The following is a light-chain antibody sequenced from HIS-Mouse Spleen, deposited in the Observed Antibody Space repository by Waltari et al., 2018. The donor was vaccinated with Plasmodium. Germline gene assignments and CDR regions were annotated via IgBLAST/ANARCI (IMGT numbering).Light chain of an antibody. CDR1: SSHIGNNY. CDR3: GTWDSSLSAGVV. CDR2: DNN. J-gene: IGLJ2*01. Sequence: QSVLTQPPSVSAAPGQKVTISCPGSSSHIGNNYLSWYQQLPGTAPKLLIYDNNKRPSGIPDRFSGSKSGTSATLGITGLQTGDEADYYCGTWDSSLSAGVVFGGGTKLTVL. V-gene: IGLV1-51*01.